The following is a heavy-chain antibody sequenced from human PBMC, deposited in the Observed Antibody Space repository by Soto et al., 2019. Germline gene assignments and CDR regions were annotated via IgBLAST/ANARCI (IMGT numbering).Heavy chain of an antibody. D-gene: IGHD6-6*01. CDR2: IIPIFGTA. CDR1: VGTFGGYA. J-gene: IGHJ5*02. CDR3: GSSIANNWFDH. Sequence: SVKVSCKASVGTFGGYAISWVRQAPGQGLEWMGGIIPIFGTANYAQKFQGRVTITADKSTSTAYMELSSLRSEDTAVYYCGSSIANNWFDHWGQGTLATVSS. V-gene: IGHV1-69*06.